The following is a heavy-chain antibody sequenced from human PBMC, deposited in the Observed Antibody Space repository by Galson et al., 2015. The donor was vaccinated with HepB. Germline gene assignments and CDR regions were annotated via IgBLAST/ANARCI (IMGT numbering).Heavy chain of an antibody. V-gene: IGHV3-66*01. CDR2: IYSGGST. CDR3: ARVRYTSGWLGPFDY. CDR1: GFTVSGNY. Sequence: SLRLSCAASGFTVSGNYMSWVRQAPGKGLEWVSVIYSGGSTDYADSVKGRFTVSRDKNTLSLQMHSLRAEDTAVYYCARVRYTSGWLGPFDYWGQGTLVTVSS. D-gene: IGHD6-19*01. J-gene: IGHJ4*02.